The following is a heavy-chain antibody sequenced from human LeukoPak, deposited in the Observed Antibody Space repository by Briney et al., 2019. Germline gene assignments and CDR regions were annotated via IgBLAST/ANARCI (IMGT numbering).Heavy chain of an antibody. J-gene: IGHJ4*02. D-gene: IGHD3-9*01. CDR1: GFSFSSYW. V-gene: IGHV3-7*04. CDR3: AREGRILAAYYIQTFLDY. CDR2: IKLDGSET. Sequence: GGSLRLYCAASGFSFSSYWMSWVRQAPGKGLEWVANIKLDGSETYYVDSVKGRFTVSRDNAKNLLHLQMNSLRAEDTAVYYCAREGRILAAYYIQTFLDYWGQGTLVTVSS.